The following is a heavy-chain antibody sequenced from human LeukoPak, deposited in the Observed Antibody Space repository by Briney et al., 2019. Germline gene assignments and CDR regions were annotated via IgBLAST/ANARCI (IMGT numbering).Heavy chain of an antibody. CDR2: INSDGSSA. V-gene: IGHV3-74*01. CDR3: AREATNGVCYWLDY. D-gene: IGHD2-8*01. CDR1: GFTFSYYC. J-gene: IGHJ4*02. Sequence: GGSLRLSCAASGFTFSYYCMHWVRQAPGKGLEWVSRINSDGSSAYYADSVKGRFTISRDNAKNTLFLQLNSLRAEDSAVYYCAREATNGVCYWLDYWGQGTLVTVSS.